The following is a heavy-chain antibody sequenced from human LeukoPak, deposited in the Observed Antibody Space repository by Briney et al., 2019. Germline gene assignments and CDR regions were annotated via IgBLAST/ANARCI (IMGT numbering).Heavy chain of an antibody. CDR1: GGTFSSYA. CDR3: AKVGRAVCSGSHYCFDY. CDR2: IIPILGIA. J-gene: IGHJ4*02. D-gene: IGHD1-26*01. V-gene: IGHV1-69*04. Sequence: SVKVSCKASGGTFSSYAIRWVRQAPGQGLEWMGRIIPILGIANYAQKFQGRVTITADKSTSTAYMELSSRRSEDTAVYYFAKVGRAVCSGSHYCFDYWGQGTLVTVSS.